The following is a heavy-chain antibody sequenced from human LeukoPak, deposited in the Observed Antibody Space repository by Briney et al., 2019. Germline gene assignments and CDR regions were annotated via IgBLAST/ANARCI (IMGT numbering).Heavy chain of an antibody. Sequence: GGSLRLTCAASGFTFSNYSMNWVRQAPGKGLEWVSSISSSSSYIYYADSVKGRFTISRDNAKNSLYLQMNSLRAEDTAVYYCARTPHSGSYRVDYWGQGTLVTVSS. CDR1: GFTFSNYS. J-gene: IGHJ4*02. V-gene: IGHV3-21*01. CDR2: ISSSSSYI. D-gene: IGHD1-26*01. CDR3: ARTPHSGSYRVDY.